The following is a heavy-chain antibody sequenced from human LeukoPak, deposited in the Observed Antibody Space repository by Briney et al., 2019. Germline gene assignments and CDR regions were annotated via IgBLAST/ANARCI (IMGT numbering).Heavy chain of an antibody. J-gene: IGHJ4*02. D-gene: IGHD6-13*01. CDR3: AKGKPLHAAAPGTKSGFDY. Sequence: GGSLRLSCAASGFTFDDYAMHWVRQAPGKGLEWVSGISWNSGSIGYADSVKGRFTISRDNAKNSLYLQMNSLRAEDTALYYCAKGKPLHAAAPGTKSGFDYWGQGTLVTVSS. CDR2: ISWNSGSI. V-gene: IGHV3-9*01. CDR1: GFTFDDYA.